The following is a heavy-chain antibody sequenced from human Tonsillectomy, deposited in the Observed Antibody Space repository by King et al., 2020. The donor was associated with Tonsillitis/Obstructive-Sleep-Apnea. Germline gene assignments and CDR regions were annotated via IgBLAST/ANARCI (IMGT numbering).Heavy chain of an antibody. CDR3: SSSRVLGFTVTTEFDY. D-gene: IGHD4-17*01. CDR2: IYPGDSDT. J-gene: IGHJ4*02. V-gene: IGHV5-51*01. Sequence: QLVQSGAEVKKPGESLKISCKGSGYSFTSYWIGWVRQMPGKGLEWMGIIYPGDSDTRYSPSFQGQVTISADKSISTAYLQWSSLKASDTAMYYCSSSRVLGFTVTTEFDYWGQGTLVTVSS. CDR1: GYSFTSYW.